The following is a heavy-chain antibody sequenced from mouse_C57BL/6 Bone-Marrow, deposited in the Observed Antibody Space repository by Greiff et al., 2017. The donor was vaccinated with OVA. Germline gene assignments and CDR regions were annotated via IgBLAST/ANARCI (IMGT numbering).Heavy chain of an antibody. CDR3: ARPGDYDEEWFAY. V-gene: IGHV1-47*01. CDR1: GYTFTTYP. D-gene: IGHD2-4*01. J-gene: IGHJ3*01. Sequence: QVQLQQSGAELVKPGASVKLSCTASGYTFTTYPIEWMKQNHGKSLEWIGNFHPYNDDTKYNEKFKGKATLTVEKSSSTVYLELSRLTSDDSAVYYCARPGDYDEEWFAYWGQGTLVTVSA. CDR2: FHPYNDDT.